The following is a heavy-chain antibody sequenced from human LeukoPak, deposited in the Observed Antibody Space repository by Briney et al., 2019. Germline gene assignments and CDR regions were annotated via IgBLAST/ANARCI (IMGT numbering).Heavy chain of an antibody. D-gene: IGHD1/OR15-1a*01. CDR1: GFTFSSYV. CDR2: ISGSGVTP. V-gene: IGHV3-23*01. J-gene: IGHJ3*02. Sequence: GGSLRLSCAASGFTFSSYVMSWVRQAPGKGLEWVSAISGSGVTPYYADSVKGRFTISRDNSKNTLHLHLNSLRAEDTAMFYCAKVDITGTIPRAFDIWGQGTMVTVSS. CDR3: AKVDITGTIPRAFDI.